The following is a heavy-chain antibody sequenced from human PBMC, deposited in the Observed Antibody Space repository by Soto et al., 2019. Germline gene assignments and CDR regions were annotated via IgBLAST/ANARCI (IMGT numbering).Heavy chain of an antibody. J-gene: IGHJ3*02. Sequence: GGSLRLSCAASGFTFSSYWMSWFRQAPGKGLEWVANIKQDGSEKYYVDSVKGRFAISRDNAKNSLYLQMNSLRAEDTAVYYCARVPGRMITGGGVPRAGFAFAIWGKGTMVPVSS. CDR3: ARVPGRMITGGGVPRAGFAFAI. V-gene: IGHV3-7*05. CDR1: GFTFSSYW. CDR2: IKQDGSEK. D-gene: IGHD3-16*01.